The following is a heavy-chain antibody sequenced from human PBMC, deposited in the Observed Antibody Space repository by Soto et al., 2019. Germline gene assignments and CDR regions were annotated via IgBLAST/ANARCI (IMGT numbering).Heavy chain of an antibody. D-gene: IGHD3-10*01. CDR2: IGTAGDT. V-gene: IGHV3-13*01. J-gene: IGHJ2*01. CDR3: ARDRVNWYFDL. CDR1: GFTFSTYD. Sequence: GGSLRLSCAASGFTFSTYDMHWVRQSRGKGLEWVSAIGTAGDTYYPDSVKGRFTISRENAKNSSYLQMNSLRAEDTAVYYCARDRVNWYFDLWGRGTLVTVSS.